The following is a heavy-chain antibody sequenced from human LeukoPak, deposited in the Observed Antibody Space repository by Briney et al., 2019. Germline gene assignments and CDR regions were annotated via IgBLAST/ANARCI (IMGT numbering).Heavy chain of an antibody. CDR3: ARPGTPDGFDI. J-gene: IGHJ3*02. CDR1: GGSISSYH. V-gene: IGHV4-59*01. CDR2: MYNSGST. D-gene: IGHD1-1*01. Sequence: SETLSLTCTVSGGSISSYHWSWFRQAPGKGLEWIGYMYNSGSTNFNPSLKSRVTISVDTSKNQFSLKLSSVTAADTAVYYCARPGTPDGFDIWGQGTMVTVSS.